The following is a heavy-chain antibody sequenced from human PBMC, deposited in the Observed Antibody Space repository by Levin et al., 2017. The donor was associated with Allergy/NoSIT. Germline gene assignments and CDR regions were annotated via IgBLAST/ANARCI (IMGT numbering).Heavy chain of an antibody. CDR3: AGGSSGPWVLFDY. J-gene: IGHJ4*02. V-gene: IGHV3-9*01. D-gene: IGHD6-19*01. CDR1: GFTFDDYA. CDR2: ISWNSGSI. Sequence: QTGGSLRLSCAASGFTFDDYAMHWVRQAPGKGLEWVSGISWNSGSIGYADSVKGRFTISRDNAKNSLYLQMNSLRAEDTALYYCAGGSSGPWVLFDYWGQGTLVTVSS.